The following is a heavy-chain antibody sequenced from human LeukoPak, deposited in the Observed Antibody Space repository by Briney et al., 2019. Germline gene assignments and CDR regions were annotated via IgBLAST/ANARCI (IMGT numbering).Heavy chain of an antibody. Sequence: SETLSLTCTVSGGSISSYYWSWIRQPPGKGLEWIGYIYYSGSTNYNPSLKSRVTISVDRSKNQFSLKLSSVTAADTAVYYCARGGAREYYDSSGYCICWRQGTLVTVSS. D-gene: IGHD3-22*01. CDR2: IYYSGST. CDR1: GGSISSYY. CDR3: ARGGAREYYDSSGYCIC. J-gene: IGHJ4*02. V-gene: IGHV4-59*01.